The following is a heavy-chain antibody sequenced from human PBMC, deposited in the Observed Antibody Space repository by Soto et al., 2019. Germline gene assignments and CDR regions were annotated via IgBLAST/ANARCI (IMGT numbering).Heavy chain of an antibody. J-gene: IGHJ4*02. D-gene: IGHD6-19*01. CDR1: GFTFSDYG. CDR2: TTGGGDTT. CDR3: AKGIYGSGWPY. V-gene: IGHV3-23*01. Sequence: EVQLLESGGGLVQPGGSLRLSCAASGFTFSDYGMNWVRQAPGKGLEWVSGTTGGGDTTYYADSVKGRFIISRDNSKSILYLQMNSLRGEDTGTYYCAKGIYGSGWPYCGQGTLVTVSS.